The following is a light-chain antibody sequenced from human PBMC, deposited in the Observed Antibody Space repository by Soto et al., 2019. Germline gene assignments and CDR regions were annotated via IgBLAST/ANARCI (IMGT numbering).Light chain of an antibody. J-gene: IGKJ1*01. CDR1: QSMNDW. CDR2: DAS. CDR3: LRYNAFSQT. Sequence: DIQMTQSPSTLSASLEDRVTITSRASQSMNDWLAWYQQKPGKAPKVLIYDASSLQSGVPSRFSGSRSGTEFTLTIDSLQPDDVATYYCLRYNAFSQTFGQGTKVEI. V-gene: IGKV1-5*01.